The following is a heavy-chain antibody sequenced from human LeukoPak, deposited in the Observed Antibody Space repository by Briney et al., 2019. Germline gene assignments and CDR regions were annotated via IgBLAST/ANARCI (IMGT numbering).Heavy chain of an antibody. CDR3: ARQYCGGDCYSRPHAFDI. Sequence: ASVKVSCKASGYTFTSYGISWVRQAPGQGLEWMGWIGAYNGNTNYAQKLQGRVTMTTDTSTSTAYMELRSLRSDDTAVYYCARQYCGGDCYSRPHAFDIWGQGTMVTVSS. D-gene: IGHD2-21*02. CDR1: GYTFTSYG. J-gene: IGHJ3*02. V-gene: IGHV1-18*01. CDR2: IGAYNGNT.